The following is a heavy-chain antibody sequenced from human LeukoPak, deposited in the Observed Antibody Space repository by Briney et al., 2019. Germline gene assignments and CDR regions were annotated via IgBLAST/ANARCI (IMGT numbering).Heavy chain of an antibody. J-gene: IGHJ4*02. V-gene: IGHV3-21*01. CDR2: ISSSSSYI. CDR1: GFTFSSYS. D-gene: IGHD6-13*01. CDR3: ARDSSVSSRGQQLVRAPTDY. Sequence: TGGSLRLSCAASGFTFSSYSMNWVRQAPGKGLEWVSSISSSSSYIYYADSVKGRFTISRDNAKNSLYLQMNSLRAEDTAVYYCARDSSVSSRGQQLVRAPTDYWGQGTLVTVSS.